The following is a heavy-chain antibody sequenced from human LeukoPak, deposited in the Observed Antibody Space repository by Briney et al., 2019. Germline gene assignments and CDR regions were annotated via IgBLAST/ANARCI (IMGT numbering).Heavy chain of an antibody. Sequence: PGGSLRLSCAAAGFTFRSYSMNWLRQAPGKGLEWVSSITSSSSHIYYADSVKGRFTISRDNAKNSLYLQLNSLRAEDTAVYYCARDLIVGDTGDVFDIWGQGTMVTVSS. V-gene: IGHV3-21*01. J-gene: IGHJ3*02. CDR2: ITSSSSHI. CDR3: ARDLIVGDTGDVFDI. D-gene: IGHD1-26*01. CDR1: GFTFRSYS.